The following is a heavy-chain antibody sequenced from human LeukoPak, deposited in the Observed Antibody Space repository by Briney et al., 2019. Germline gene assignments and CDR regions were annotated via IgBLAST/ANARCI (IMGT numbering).Heavy chain of an antibody. J-gene: IGHJ4*02. Sequence: PGGSLRLSCAASGFTFSSYAMSWVRQAPGKGLEWVSVISGSSDITYYADSVKGRFTISRDNSKNTVYLQMNSLRAEDTAVYYCARNIPVTRWGYWGQGTLVTVSS. V-gene: IGHV3-23*01. CDR3: ARNIPVTRWGY. CDR1: GFTFSSYA. CDR2: ISGSSDIT. D-gene: IGHD2-21*01.